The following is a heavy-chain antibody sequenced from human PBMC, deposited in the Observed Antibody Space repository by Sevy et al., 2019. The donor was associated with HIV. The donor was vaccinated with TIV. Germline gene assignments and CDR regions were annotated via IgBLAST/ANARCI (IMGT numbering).Heavy chain of an antibody. CDR1: GFTFSNYG. CDR2: IWYDGSYE. Sequence: GGSLRLSCAASGFTFSNYGMHRVRQAPGKGLEWVAVIWYDGSYEYYADSVKGRFTISRDNAKSTLYLQMNRLRAEDTAVYYCAKTFAIFGVLMSPDFDPWGQGTLVTVSS. D-gene: IGHD3-3*01. J-gene: IGHJ5*02. V-gene: IGHV3-33*06. CDR3: AKTFAIFGVLMSPDFDP.